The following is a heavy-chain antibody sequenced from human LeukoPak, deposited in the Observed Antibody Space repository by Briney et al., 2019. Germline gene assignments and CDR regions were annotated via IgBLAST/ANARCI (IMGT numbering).Heavy chain of an antibody. J-gene: IGHJ4*02. V-gene: IGHV4-4*07. Sequence: SETLSLTCSVSGGSFSGYYWSWIRQPAGKGPEWIGRIYTSGNTNYNPSLKSRVTMSVDTSRNQFSLKLSSVTAADTAVYYCARGYCSGGSCYSFDYWGQGTLVTVSS. CDR2: IYTSGNT. CDR3: ARGYCSGGSCYSFDY. CDR1: GGSFSGYY. D-gene: IGHD2-15*01.